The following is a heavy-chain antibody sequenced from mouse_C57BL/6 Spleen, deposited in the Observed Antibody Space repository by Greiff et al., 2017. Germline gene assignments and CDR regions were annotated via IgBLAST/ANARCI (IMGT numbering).Heavy chain of an antibody. CDR3: AEGVYYYGSSDGRGAMDY. Sequence: VQLQQPGTELVKPGASVKLSCKASGYTFTSYWMHWVKQRPGQGLEWIGNINPSNGGTNYKEKFKSKATLTVDKSSSTAYMQLSSLTSEDSAVYYCAEGVYYYGSSDGRGAMDYWGQGTSVTVSS. CDR1: GYTFTSYW. CDR2: INPSNGGT. D-gene: IGHD1-1*01. J-gene: IGHJ4*01. V-gene: IGHV1-53*01.